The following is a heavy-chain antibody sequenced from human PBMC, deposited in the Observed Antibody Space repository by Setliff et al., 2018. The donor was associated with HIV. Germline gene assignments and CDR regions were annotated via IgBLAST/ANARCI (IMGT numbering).Heavy chain of an antibody. CDR3: ARGRTQWPNYNYFDP. Sequence: PSETLSLTCTISGDSISSGSNYWSWIRQPAGKGLEWIGRIYTSGPRYNPSLENRVTISVDTSKSQFSLKLSSLTAADTAVYYCARGRTQWPNYNYFDPWGLGTLVTVSS. V-gene: IGHV4-61*02. CDR1: GDSISSGSNY. CDR2: IYTSGP. J-gene: IGHJ5*02. D-gene: IGHD6-19*01.